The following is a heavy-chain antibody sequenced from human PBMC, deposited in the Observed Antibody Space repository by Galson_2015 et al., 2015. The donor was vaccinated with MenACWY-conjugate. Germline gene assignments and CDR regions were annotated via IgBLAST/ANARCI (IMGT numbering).Heavy chain of an antibody. CDR2: ISWADDK. D-gene: IGHD2-2*01. Sequence: PALVKPTPALTLPCTFSGFSLRTSSVGVGWIRQPPGQALEWLSLISWADDKRYSPSLKSRLTVTKDTSKNQVVLSMTNMDPVDTATYYCAHSPYCSTTSCYAARAFDVWGQGTVITVSS. V-gene: IGHV2-5*02. CDR1: GFSLRTSSVG. J-gene: IGHJ3*01. CDR3: AHSPYCSTTSCYAARAFDV.